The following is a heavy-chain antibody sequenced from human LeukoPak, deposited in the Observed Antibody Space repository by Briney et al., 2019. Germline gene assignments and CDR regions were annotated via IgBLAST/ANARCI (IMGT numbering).Heavy chain of an antibody. J-gene: IGHJ4*02. CDR2: IRQDGGEI. D-gene: IGHD1-26*01. Sequence: RGSLRLSCAASGFTFSIYWMAWVRQAPGKGLEWVANIRQDGGEIYYVDSVKGRFILSRDDAKNSLYLEMNSLRDEDTAVYYCARDKIVGATNFDSWGQGTLVTVSS. CDR1: GFTFSIYW. CDR3: ARDKIVGATNFDS. V-gene: IGHV3-7*01.